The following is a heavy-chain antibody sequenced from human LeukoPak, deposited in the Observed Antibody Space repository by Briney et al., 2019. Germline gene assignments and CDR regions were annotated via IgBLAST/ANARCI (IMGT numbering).Heavy chain of an antibody. CDR3: ARRVRSADHRCDY. CDR1: GFTVSSNY. Sequence: GGSLRLSCAASGFTVSSNYMSWVRQAPGKGLEWVSVIYSGGSTYYADSVKGRFTISRDNSKNTLYLQMNSLRAEDTAVYYCARRVRSADHRCDYWGQGTLVTVSS. D-gene: IGHD1-14*01. J-gene: IGHJ4*02. V-gene: IGHV3-66*01. CDR2: IYSGGST.